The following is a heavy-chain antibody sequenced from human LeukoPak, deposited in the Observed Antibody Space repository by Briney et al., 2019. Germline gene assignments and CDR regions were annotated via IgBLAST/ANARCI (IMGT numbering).Heavy chain of an antibody. CDR1: GFTFSSYA. V-gene: IGHV3-23*01. D-gene: IGHD3-10*01. CDR2: ISGSGGST. CDR3: ARWVRGVLYYFDY. Sequence: HAGGSLRLSCAASGFTFSSYAMSWVRQAPGKGLEWVSAISGSGGSTYYADSVKGRFTISRDNSKNTLYLQMNSLRAEDTAVYYCARWVRGVLYYFDYWGQGTLVTVSS. J-gene: IGHJ4*02.